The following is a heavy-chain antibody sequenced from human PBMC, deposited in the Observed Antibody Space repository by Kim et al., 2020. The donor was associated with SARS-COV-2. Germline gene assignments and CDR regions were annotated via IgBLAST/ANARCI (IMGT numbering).Heavy chain of an antibody. CDR3: ARQGSTAMVTYYYYYGMDV. J-gene: IGHJ6*02. CDR2: IYPGDSDT. Sequence: GESLKISCKGSGYSFTSYWIGWVRQMPGKGLEWMGIIYPGDSDTRYSPSFQGQVTISADKSIRTAYLQWSSLKASDTAMYYCARQGSTAMVTYYYYYGMDVWGQGTTVTVSS. D-gene: IGHD5-18*01. V-gene: IGHV5-51*01. CDR1: GYSFTSYW.